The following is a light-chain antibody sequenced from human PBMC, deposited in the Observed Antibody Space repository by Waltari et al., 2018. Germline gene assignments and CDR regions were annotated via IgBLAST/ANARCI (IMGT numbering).Light chain of an antibody. CDR1: SSDIGAYNY. CDR2: DVP. CDR3: NSHTTVSSLV. Sequence: QSALTQPASVSGSPGQSITISCTGTSSDIGAYNYVSWYQQHPGKAPKLWIYDVPYRPSGVSSRFSGSKSSNTASLTISGLQAEDEADYYCNSHTTVSSLVFGTGTKVTVL. V-gene: IGLV2-14*03. J-gene: IGLJ1*01.